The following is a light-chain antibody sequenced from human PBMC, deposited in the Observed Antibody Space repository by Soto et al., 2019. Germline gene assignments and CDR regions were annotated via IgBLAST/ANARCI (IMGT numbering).Light chain of an antibody. CDR3: SSYTSSSTYV. CDR1: SSDVGGYNY. J-gene: IGLJ1*01. CDR2: EVS. V-gene: IGLV2-14*01. Sequence: QSALTQPASVSGSPGQSITISCTGTSSDVGGYNYVSWYQQHPGKAPKLMIYEVSNRPSGVSNRFSGSKSGNTASLTISGLQAEDEDDYYCSSYTSSSTYVFGPGTKVNVL.